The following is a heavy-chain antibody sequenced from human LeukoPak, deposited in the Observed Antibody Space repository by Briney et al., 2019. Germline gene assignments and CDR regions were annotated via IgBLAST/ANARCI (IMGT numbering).Heavy chain of an antibody. Sequence: GGSLRLSCAASGFTFSSYWMHWVRQAPGKGLVWVSRINSDGRSTNYADSVKGRFTISRDNAKNTLYLQMNSLRAEDTAVYYCTRFLYYYDSSTYHDYFDYWGQGTLVTASS. D-gene: IGHD3-22*01. CDR2: INSDGRST. CDR3: TRFLYYYDSSTYHDYFDY. CDR1: GFTFSSYW. V-gene: IGHV3-74*01. J-gene: IGHJ4*02.